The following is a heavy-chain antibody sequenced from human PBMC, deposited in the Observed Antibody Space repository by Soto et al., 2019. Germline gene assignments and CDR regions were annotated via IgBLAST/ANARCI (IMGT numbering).Heavy chain of an antibody. D-gene: IGHD1-1*01. CDR3: ARGTTGTTWDYYYYYMDV. CDR1: GFTFSSYS. V-gene: IGHV3-48*01. CDR2: ISSSSSTI. J-gene: IGHJ6*03. Sequence: GGSLRLSCAASGFTFSSYSMNWVRQAPGKGLEWVSYISSSSSTIYYADSVKGRFTISRDNAKNSLYLQMNSLRAEDTAVYYCARGTTGTTWDYYYYYMDVWGKGTTVTVSS.